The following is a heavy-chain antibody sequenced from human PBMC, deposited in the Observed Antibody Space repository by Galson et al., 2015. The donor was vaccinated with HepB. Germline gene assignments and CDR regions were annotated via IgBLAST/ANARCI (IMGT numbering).Heavy chain of an antibody. V-gene: IGHV3-30*04. CDR1: GFTFSSYA. CDR2: ISYDGSNK. CDR3: AKDHDTMVRGLGGGMDV. D-gene: IGHD3-10*01. Sequence: SLRLSCAASGFTFSSYAMHWVRQAPGKGLEWVAVISYDGSNKYYADSVKGRFTISRDNSKNTLYLQMNSLRAEDTAVYYCAKDHDTMVRGLGGGMDVWGQGTTVTVSS. J-gene: IGHJ6*02.